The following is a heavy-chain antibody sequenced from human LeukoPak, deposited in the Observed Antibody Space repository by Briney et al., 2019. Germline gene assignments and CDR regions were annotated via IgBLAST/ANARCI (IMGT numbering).Heavy chain of an antibody. CDR2: TNPNSGNT. Sequence: ASVKVSCKASGYTFTSYDINWVRQAAGQGREWMGWTNPNSGNTGYAQKFQGRVNMTRNTSISTAYMELSSLRSEDTAVYDCARPQKGTYSSSWYYAFDIWGQGTMVTVSS. D-gene: IGHD6-13*01. CDR3: ARPQKGTYSSSWYYAFDI. CDR1: GYTFTSYD. J-gene: IGHJ3*02. V-gene: IGHV1-8*01.